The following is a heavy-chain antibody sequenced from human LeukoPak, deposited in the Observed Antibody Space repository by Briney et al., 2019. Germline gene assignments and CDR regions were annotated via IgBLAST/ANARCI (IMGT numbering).Heavy chain of an antibody. CDR3: ARAKGVFGVVIIPFDY. V-gene: IGHV1-18*01. CDR2: ISAYNGNT. J-gene: IGHJ4*02. CDR1: GGTFSSYA. D-gene: IGHD3-3*01. Sequence: ASVKVSCKASGGTFSSYAISWVRQAPGQGLEWMGWISAYNGNTNYAQKLQGRVTMTTDTSTSTAYMELRSLRSDDTAVYYCARAKGVFGVVIIPFDYWGQGTLVTVSS.